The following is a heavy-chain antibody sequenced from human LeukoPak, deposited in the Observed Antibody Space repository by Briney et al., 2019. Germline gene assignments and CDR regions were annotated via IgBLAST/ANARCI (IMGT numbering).Heavy chain of an antibody. V-gene: IGHV1-46*01. CDR1: GYTFTSYY. J-gene: IGHJ5*02. CDR3: ARVDKYSGSYH. CDR2: INPSGGST. Sequence: ASVKVSCKASGYTFTSYYMHWVRQAPGQGLEWMGIINPSGGSTNYAQKFQGRVTIITDESTSTAYMELSSLRSEDTAVYYCARVDKYSGSYHWGQGTLVTVSS. D-gene: IGHD1-26*01.